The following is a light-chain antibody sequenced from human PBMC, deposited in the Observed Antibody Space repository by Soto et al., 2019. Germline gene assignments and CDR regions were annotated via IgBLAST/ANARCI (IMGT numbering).Light chain of an antibody. J-gene: IGLJ2*01. Sequence: QAVVTQPPSASGTPGQRVTIYCSGSSSNIGTNTVIWYQQLPGAAPKLLIYSDNQRPSGVPDRFSGSKSGTSASLGISGLQSEEEADYFCAAWDVSLVVFGGGTKLTVL. CDR1: SSNIGTNT. V-gene: IGLV1-44*01. CDR2: SDN. CDR3: AAWDVSLVV.